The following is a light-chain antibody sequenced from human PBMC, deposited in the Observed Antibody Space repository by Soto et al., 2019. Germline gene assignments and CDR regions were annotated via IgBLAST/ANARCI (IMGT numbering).Light chain of an antibody. CDR2: AAS. CDR3: QHGYSTPLT. Sequence: DIQMTQSPSSLSASVGDRVTITCRASQSISTYLHWYQQKPWKAPNLLIYAASTLQSGVPSRFSGSGSGTDFTLPISSLQPEDFATYFCQHGYSTPLTFGGGTKVDIK. V-gene: IGKV1-39*01. CDR1: QSISTY. J-gene: IGKJ4*01.